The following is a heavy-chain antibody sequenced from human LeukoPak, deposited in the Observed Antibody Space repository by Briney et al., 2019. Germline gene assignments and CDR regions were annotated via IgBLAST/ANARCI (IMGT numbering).Heavy chain of an antibody. V-gene: IGHV4-59*01. J-gene: IGHJ4*02. CDR2: IYHTGST. CDR3: ARGPTRYYFDY. CDR1: GGSITNYY. Sequence: SETLSLTCAVSGGSITNYYWSWVRQPPGQGLEWIAYIYHTGSTNYNPSLKSRVTISIDTSKNQFSLNLSSVTAADTAIYYCARGPTRYYFDYWGQGTLVTVSS.